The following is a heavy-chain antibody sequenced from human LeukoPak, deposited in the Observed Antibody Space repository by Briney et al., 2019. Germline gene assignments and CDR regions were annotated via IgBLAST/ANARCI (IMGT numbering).Heavy chain of an antibody. CDR3: ARAQHYYGSGSYRGRGYYFDY. CDR2: IYYSGST. D-gene: IGHD3-10*01. CDR1: GCSISSYY. Sequence: SETLSLTCTVSGCSISSYYWSWIRQPPGKGLEWIGYIYYSGSTNYNPSLKSRVTISVDTSKNQFSLKLSSVTAADTAVYYCARAQHYYGSGSYRGRGYYFDYWGQGTLVTVSS. V-gene: IGHV4-59*01. J-gene: IGHJ4*02.